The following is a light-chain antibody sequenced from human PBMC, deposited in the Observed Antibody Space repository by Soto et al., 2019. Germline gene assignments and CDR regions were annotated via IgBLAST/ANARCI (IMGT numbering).Light chain of an antibody. V-gene: IGLV2-23*01. Sequence: QSALTQPASVSGSPGQSITISCSGTSSDVGSYTLVSWYQHHPGKAPKLMIYEGNKRPSGVSNRFSGAKSGNTASLTISGLQAEDEADYYCCSYAGSSTLVFGEGTKLTVL. CDR1: SSDVGSYTL. CDR2: EGN. J-gene: IGLJ2*01. CDR3: CSYAGSSTLV.